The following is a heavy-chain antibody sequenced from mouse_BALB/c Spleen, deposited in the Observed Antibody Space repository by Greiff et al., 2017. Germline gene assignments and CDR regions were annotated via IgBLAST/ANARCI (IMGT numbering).Heavy chain of an antibody. CDR2: IYPYNGGT. D-gene: IGHD2-1*01. Sequence: EVKLVESGPELVKPGASVKISCKASGYTFTDYNMHWVKQSHGKSLEWIGYIYPYNGGTGYNQKFKSKATLTVDNSSSTAYMELRSLTSEDSAVYYCARSFYGNYVREYYFDYWGQGTTLTVSS. J-gene: IGHJ2*01. CDR3: ARSFYGNYVREYYFDY. V-gene: IGHV1S29*02. CDR1: GYTFTDYN.